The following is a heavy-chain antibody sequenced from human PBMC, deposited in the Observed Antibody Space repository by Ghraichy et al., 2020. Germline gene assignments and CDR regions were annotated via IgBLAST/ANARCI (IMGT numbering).Heavy chain of an antibody. CDR2: IYYSGST. J-gene: IGHJ4*02. V-gene: IGHV4-61*01. Sequence: SETLSLTCTVSGGSVSSGSYYWSWIRQPPGKGLEWIGYIYYSGSTNYNPSLKSRVTISVDTSKNQFSLKLSSVTAADTAVYYCARDTTEEIDYWGQGTLVTVSS. CDR1: GGSVSSGSYY. D-gene: IGHD1-1*01. CDR3: ARDTTEEIDY.